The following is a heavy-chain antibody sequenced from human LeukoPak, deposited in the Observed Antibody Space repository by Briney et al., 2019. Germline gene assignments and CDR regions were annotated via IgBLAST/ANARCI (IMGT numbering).Heavy chain of an antibody. Sequence: SETLSLTCAVSGYSISSGYYWGWIRQPPGKGLGWIGSIYHSGSTYYNPSLKSRVTISVDTSKNQFSLKLSSVTAADTAVYYCASLHGDYENYWGQGTLVTVSS. CDR1: GYSISSGYY. CDR2: IYHSGST. V-gene: IGHV4-38-2*01. D-gene: IGHD4-17*01. CDR3: ASLHGDYENY. J-gene: IGHJ4*02.